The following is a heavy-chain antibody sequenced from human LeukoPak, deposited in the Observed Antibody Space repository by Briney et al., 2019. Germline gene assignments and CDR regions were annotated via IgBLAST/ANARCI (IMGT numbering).Heavy chain of an antibody. CDR1: GFTVSSNY. V-gene: IGHV3-30*02. CDR3: AKDRSGPAEH. CDR2: IQYDGGNE. Sequence: PGGSLRLSCAASGFTVSSNYMSWVRQAPGTGLEWVAFIQYDGGNEYYADSVKGRFTISRDNSKNTLYLQTNSLRVEDTAVYYCAKDRSGPAEHWGQGTLVTVSS. J-gene: IGHJ1*01.